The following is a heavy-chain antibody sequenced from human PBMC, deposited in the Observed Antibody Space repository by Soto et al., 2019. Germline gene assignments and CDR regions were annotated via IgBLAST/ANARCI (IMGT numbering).Heavy chain of an antibody. Sequence: GGTVRLPCAAAAFVFSGYAMHWVRQAPGKGLEWVSFIRSGSSQKRYADSVKGRFTISRDNAKNSLYLQMNSLRAEDTAVYYCARDLDDFWSGYSWNYWGQGTLVTVSS. V-gene: IGHV3-21*01. CDR1: AFVFSGYA. CDR2: IRSGSSQK. D-gene: IGHD3-3*01. CDR3: ARDLDDFWSGYSWNY. J-gene: IGHJ4*02.